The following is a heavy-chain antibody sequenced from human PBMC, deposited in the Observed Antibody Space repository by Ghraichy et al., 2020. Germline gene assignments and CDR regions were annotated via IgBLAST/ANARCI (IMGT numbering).Heavy chain of an antibody. J-gene: IGHJ6*02. CDR1: GFTVSSTY. V-gene: IGHV3-53*01. D-gene: IGHD3-10*01. CDR3: ARGRRSGNYYYGLDV. Sequence: GESLNISCAASGFTVSSTYMSWVRQAPGKGLQWVSGIYTGGTTYYANSVKGQFTISRDNSRNTLYLQMNSLRAEDTAVYYCARGRRSGNYYYGLDVWGQGTTVTVSS. CDR2: IYTGGTT.